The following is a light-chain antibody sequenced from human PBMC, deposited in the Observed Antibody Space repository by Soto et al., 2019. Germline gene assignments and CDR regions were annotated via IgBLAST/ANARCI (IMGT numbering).Light chain of an antibody. J-gene: IGKJ5*01. Sequence: DIQLTQSPSTLSASVGDRVTITCRASQSINGWLAWYQQKPGEAPKLLISIASILQSGVPSRFSGSGSGTDFVLTIRSLQPEDSATYYCQQLESMPITFGQGTRLEIK. CDR2: IAS. CDR3: QQLESMPIT. CDR1: QSINGW. V-gene: IGKV1-5*01.